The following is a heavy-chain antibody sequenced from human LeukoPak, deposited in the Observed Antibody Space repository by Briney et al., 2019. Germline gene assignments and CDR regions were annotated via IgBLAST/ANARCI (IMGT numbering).Heavy chain of an antibody. CDR1: GFTFGDYA. V-gene: IGHV3-49*03. CDR3: TRDRPRYDYGDYRDTFDI. Sequence: PGGSLRLSCSASGFTFGDYAMNWFRQAPGKGLEWVGFIRSKAYGCTTEYAASVRDRFTISRDDSKSIAYLQMNSLKIEDTGLYYCTRDRPRYDYGDYRDTFDIWGQGTMVTVSS. D-gene: IGHD4-17*01. CDR2: IRSKAYGCTT. J-gene: IGHJ3*02.